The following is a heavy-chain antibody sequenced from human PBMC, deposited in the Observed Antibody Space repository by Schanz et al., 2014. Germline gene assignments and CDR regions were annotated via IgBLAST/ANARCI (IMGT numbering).Heavy chain of an antibody. Sequence: QVQLQESGPGLVKPSQTLSLTCTVSGGSVSSGGYYWSWIRQHPGKGLEWIGYISYSGVTYYNPSLKSRVTISVDTSKNQFSLNLSSATAADTAVYCCARDRGHGDLPGDIWGQGTMVTVSS. CDR2: ISYSGVT. CDR3: ARDRGHGDLPGDI. CDR1: GGSVSSGGYY. J-gene: IGHJ3*02. D-gene: IGHD4-17*01. V-gene: IGHV4-31*03.